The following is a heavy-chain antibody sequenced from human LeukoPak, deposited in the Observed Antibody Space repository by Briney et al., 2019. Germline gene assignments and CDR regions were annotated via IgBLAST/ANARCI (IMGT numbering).Heavy chain of an antibody. CDR3: ARQWADFWSGYYLVFDY. CDR1: GGSISSSSYY. V-gene: IGHV4-39*01. CDR2: IYYSGST. J-gene: IGHJ4*02. Sequence: SETLSLTCTVSGGSISSSSYYWGWIRQPPGKGLEWIGSIYYSGSTYYNPSLKSRVTISVDTSKNQFSLKLSSVTAADTVVYYCARQWADFWSGYYLVFDYWGQGTLVTVSS. D-gene: IGHD3-3*01.